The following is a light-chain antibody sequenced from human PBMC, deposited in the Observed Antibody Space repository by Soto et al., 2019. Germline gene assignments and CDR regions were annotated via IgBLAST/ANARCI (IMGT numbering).Light chain of an antibody. J-gene: IGKJ1*01. CDR2: KAS. CDR3: QQYNSYST. V-gene: IGKV1-5*03. Sequence: DIQITQSPSTLSASVGDRVTLTCRASQSISNWLAWYQQKPGKAPKLLMYKASSSESGVPSRFSGGGSGTEFTLTIRSLQPDDFATYYCQQYNSYSTFGQGTKVDIK. CDR1: QSISNW.